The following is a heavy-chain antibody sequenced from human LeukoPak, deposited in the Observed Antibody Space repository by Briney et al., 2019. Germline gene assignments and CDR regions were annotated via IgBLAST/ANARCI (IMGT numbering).Heavy chain of an antibody. V-gene: IGHV4-30-4*08. CDR1: GGSISSGDYY. CDR3: ARAGGGMDYYFDY. CDR2: IYYSGST. D-gene: IGHD3-16*01. Sequence: PSETLSLTCTVSGGSISSGDYYWSWIRQPPGKGLEWNGYIYYSGSTYYNPSLKSRVTISVDTSKNQFSLKLSSVTAADTAVYHCARAGGGMDYYFDYWGQGTLVTVSS. J-gene: IGHJ4*02.